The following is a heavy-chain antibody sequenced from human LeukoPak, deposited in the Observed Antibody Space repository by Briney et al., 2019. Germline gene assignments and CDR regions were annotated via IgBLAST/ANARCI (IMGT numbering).Heavy chain of an antibody. CDR2: IYYSGST. D-gene: IGHD2-15*01. J-gene: IGHJ6*04. Sequence: PSQTLSLTCTVSGGSISSGGYYWSWIRQHPGKGLEWIVYIYYSGSTYYNPSLKSRVTISVDTSKNQFSLKLSSVTAADTAVYYCAREPIVVVVAATSYYYYYGMDVWGKGTTVTVSS. V-gene: IGHV4-31*03. CDR1: GGSISSGGYY. CDR3: AREPIVVVVAATSYYYYYGMDV.